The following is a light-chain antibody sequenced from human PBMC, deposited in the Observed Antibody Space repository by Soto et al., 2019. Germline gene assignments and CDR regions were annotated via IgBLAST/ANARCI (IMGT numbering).Light chain of an antibody. Sequence: EIVLTQTPGTLSLSPGERATLSCRASQSVTSSHLAWYQQKPGQAPRLLIYGASTRATGIPDRFSGSGSDTDFSLTISRVEPEDFAVYYCQQYGNSPMYTFGQGTKLEIK. CDR1: QSVTSSH. V-gene: IGKV3-20*01. J-gene: IGKJ2*01. CDR2: GAS. CDR3: QQYGNSPMYT.